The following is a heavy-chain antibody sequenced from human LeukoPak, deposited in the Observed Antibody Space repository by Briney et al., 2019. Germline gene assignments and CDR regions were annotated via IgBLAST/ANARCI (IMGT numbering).Heavy chain of an antibody. CDR2: ISDDGHGK. CDR1: GFTCSSYT. Sequence: GGSLRLSCAASGFTCSSYTMHWVRQTLGKGLEWVAVISDDGHGKVQYYADSVRGRFTISKDSSKNTLYLQMNSLRAEDTAVYYCAKGRSGYSSSWSAEYFQHWGQGTLVTVSS. D-gene: IGHD6-13*01. V-gene: IGHV3-30*04. CDR3: AKGRSGYSSSWSAEYFQH. J-gene: IGHJ1*01.